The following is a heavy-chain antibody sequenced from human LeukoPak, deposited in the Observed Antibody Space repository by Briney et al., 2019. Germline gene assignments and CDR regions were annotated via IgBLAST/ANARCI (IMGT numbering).Heavy chain of an antibody. J-gene: IGHJ4*02. D-gene: IGHD3-22*01. CDR3: ARATSTGYFYFDS. CDR1: GGSISPYY. V-gene: IGHV4-59*01. Sequence: SETLSLTCTVSGGSISPYYWSWIRQPPGKRLEWIGYIYYSGGTNYNPSLKSRVTMSVDTSKNQFSLKVNSVTAADTAVYYCARATSTGYFYFDSWGQGTLVTVSS. CDR2: IYYSGGT.